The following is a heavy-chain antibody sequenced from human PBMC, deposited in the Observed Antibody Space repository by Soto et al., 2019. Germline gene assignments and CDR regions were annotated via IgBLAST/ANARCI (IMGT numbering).Heavy chain of an antibody. CDR3: ARDDVGSSWYKPYDY. CDR2: ISAYNGNT. V-gene: IGHV1-18*01. CDR1: GYTFTSYG. J-gene: IGHJ4*02. D-gene: IGHD6-13*01. Sequence: ASVKVSCKASGYTFTSYGISWVRQAPGQGLEWMGWISAYNGNTNYAQKLQGRVTMTTDTSTSTAYMELRGLRSDDTAVYYCARDDVGSSWYKPYDYWGQGTLVTVSS.